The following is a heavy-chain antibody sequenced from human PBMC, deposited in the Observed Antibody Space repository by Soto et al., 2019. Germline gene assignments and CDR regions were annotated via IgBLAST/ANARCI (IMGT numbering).Heavy chain of an antibody. CDR2: IHASGST. Sequence: QVQLQESGPGLVKPSETLSLTCTVSDGSVNTYYWSWIRQPAGEGLEWIGRIHASGSTNYNPSLKSRVTMSIDTSMSHFSLKLRSLVAADTAVYFCARLTQTNFYDNNGYHDAFDVWGQGTVVTVSS. J-gene: IGHJ3*01. CDR3: ARLTQTNFYDNNGYHDAFDV. V-gene: IGHV4-4*07. CDR1: DGSVNTYY. D-gene: IGHD3-22*01.